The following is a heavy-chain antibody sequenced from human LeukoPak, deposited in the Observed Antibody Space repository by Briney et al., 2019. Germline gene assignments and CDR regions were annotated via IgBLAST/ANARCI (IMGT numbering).Heavy chain of an antibody. CDR2: IYYSGST. CDR3: AVSPYYYGSGSYSPFDP. J-gene: IGHJ5*02. V-gene: IGHV4-59*01. CDR1: GGSISSYY. D-gene: IGHD3-10*01. Sequence: SETLSLTCTVSGGSISSYYWSWIRQPAGKGLEWIGYIYYSGSTNYNPSLKSRVTISVDTSKNQFSLKLSSVTAADTAVYYCAVSPYYYGSGSYSPFDPWGQGTLVTVSS.